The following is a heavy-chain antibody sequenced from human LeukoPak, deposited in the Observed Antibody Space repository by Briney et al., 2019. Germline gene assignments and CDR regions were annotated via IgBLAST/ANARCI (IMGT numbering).Heavy chain of an antibody. D-gene: IGHD3-10*01. CDR1: GGTFSSYA. V-gene: IGHV1-69*13. Sequence: ASVKVSCKASGGTFSSYAISWVRQAPGQGLEWMGGIIPIFGTANYAQKFQGRVTITADESTSTAYMELSSLRSEDTAVYYCARDTSVRGVITDYWGQGTLVTVSS. CDR2: IIPIFGTA. CDR3: ARDTSVRGVITDY. J-gene: IGHJ4*02.